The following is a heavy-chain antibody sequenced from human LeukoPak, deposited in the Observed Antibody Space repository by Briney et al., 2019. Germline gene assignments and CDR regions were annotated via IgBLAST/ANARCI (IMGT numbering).Heavy chain of an antibody. V-gene: IGHV3-64*02. CDR2: IISNGGST. CDR1: GFTFSHYS. D-gene: IGHD3-3*01. Sequence: GGSLRLSCAAYGFTFSHYSMHWVRQAPGKGLEYVSAIISNGGSTHYADSVKGRFTISRDNSKNTLCLQMDSLRAEDMAVYYCARITMGATIANFYYYHMDVWGKGATVTVSS. CDR3: ARITMGATIANFYYYHMDV. J-gene: IGHJ6*03.